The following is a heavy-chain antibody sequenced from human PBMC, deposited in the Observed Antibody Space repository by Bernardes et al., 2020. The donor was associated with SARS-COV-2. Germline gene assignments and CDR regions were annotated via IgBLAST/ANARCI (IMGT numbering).Heavy chain of an antibody. CDR3: ARGASGVNMILVIIGFSYYFDY. V-gene: IGHV4-34*01. CDR1: GGSFHDYS. CDR2: VNHSGST. Sequence: TLSLTCAVYGGSFHDYSWTWIRQAPGKGLEWIGEVNHSGSTKYNPSLRSRVTISLDTSKNQFSLKLSSVTAADTAVYYCARGASGVNMILVIIGFSYYFDYWGQGTLVTVSS. D-gene: IGHD3-22*01. J-gene: IGHJ4*02.